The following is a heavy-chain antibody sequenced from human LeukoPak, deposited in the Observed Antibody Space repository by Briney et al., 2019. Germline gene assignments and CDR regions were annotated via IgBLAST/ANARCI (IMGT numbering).Heavy chain of an antibody. D-gene: IGHD3-16*02. V-gene: IGHV4-61*02. CDR3: ARGLRLGELSFDY. CDR2: IYTSGST. J-gene: IGHJ4*02. CDR1: GGSISSGSYY. Sequence: SETLSLTCTVSGGSISSGSYYWSWIRQPAGKGLEWIGRIYTSGSTNYNPSLKSRVTISVDTSKNQFSLKLSSVTAADTAVYYCARGLRLGELSFDYWGQGTLVTVSS.